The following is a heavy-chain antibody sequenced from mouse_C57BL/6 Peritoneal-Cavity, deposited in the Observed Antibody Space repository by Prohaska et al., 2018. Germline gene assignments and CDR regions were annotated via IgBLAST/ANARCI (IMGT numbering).Heavy chain of an antibody. J-gene: IGHJ2*01. CDR3: ARDYDFDC. D-gene: IGHD1-1*01. Sequence: RPGSSVKLSCKDSGYTFTSYWMDWVKQRPGQGLEWIGNIYPSDSETHYNQKFKDKATLTVDKSSSTAYMQLSSLTSEDSAVYYCARDYDFDCWGQGTTLTVSS. CDR2: IYPSDSET. CDR1: GYTFTSYW. V-gene: IGHV1-61*01.